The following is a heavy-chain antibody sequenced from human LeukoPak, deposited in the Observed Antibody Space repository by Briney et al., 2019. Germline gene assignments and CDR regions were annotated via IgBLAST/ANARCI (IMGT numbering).Heavy chain of an antibody. V-gene: IGHV3-23*01. CDR1: GFSFGNYA. CDR2: ISGTGGAT. D-gene: IGHD2-21*01. J-gene: IGHJ5*01. CDR3: VKDPRDTYGTNWFVS. Sequence: PGGSLRLSCVASGFSFGNYAMSWVCQAPGQGQQRVSQISGTGGATWYAGFARDRFTISRDNSKKTLYLQMSGLRVEDTAMYYCVKDPRDTYGTNWFVSWGQGTLLIVSS.